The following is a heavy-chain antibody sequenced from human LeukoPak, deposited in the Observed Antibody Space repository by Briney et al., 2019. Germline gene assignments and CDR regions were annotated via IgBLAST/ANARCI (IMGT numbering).Heavy chain of an antibody. J-gene: IGHJ4*02. CDR1: GFTFSSYG. CDR2: ISYDGSNK. V-gene: IGHV3-30*18. D-gene: IGHD5-24*01. CDR3: AKDVEMATTLGFDY. Sequence: GGSLRLSCAASGFTFSSYGMHWVRQAPGKGLEWVAVISYDGSNKYYADSVKGRFTISRDNSKNTPYLQMNSLRAEDTAVYYCAKDVEMATTLGFDYWGQGTLVTVSS.